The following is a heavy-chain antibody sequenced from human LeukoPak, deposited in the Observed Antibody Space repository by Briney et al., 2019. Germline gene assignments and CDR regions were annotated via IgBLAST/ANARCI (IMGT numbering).Heavy chain of an antibody. CDR2: IYYRGST. CDR3: ARPLSGSSSWHGDAFDI. D-gene: IGHD6-13*01. Sequence: SETLSLTCTVYGGSISSSTYYWGWIRQPPGKGLEWIGSIYYRGSTYYNASLKSRVTISADTSKNQFSLKLSSVTAADTAVYYCARPLSGSSSWHGDAFDIWGQGTMVTVSS. CDR1: GGSISSSTYY. J-gene: IGHJ3*02. V-gene: IGHV4-39*01.